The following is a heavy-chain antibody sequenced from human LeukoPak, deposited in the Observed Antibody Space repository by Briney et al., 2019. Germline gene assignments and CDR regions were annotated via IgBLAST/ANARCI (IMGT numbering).Heavy chain of an antibody. CDR2: MNPNSGNT. J-gene: IGHJ4*02. D-gene: IGHD2-15*01. CDR3: ARGTRGTLGYCSGGSCYSFFY. Sequence: ASVKVSCKASGYTFTSYDINWVRQATGQGLEWMGWMNPNSGNTGYAQKFQARVTMTRNTSISTAYTELSSLRSEDTAVYYCARGTRGTLGYCSGGSCYSFFYWGQGALVTVSS. V-gene: IGHV1-8*01. CDR1: GYTFTSYD.